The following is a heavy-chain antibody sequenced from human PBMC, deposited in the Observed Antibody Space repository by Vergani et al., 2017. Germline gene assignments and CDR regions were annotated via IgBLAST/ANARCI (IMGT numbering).Heavy chain of an antibody. CDR1: GGTFSSYT. Sequence: QVQLVQSGAEVKKPGSSVKVSCKASGGTFSSYTISWVRQAPGQGLEWMGRIIPILGIANYAQKFQGRVTITADKSTSTAYMELSSLRSEDTAVCYCARGRNPPTHFDYWGQGTLVTVSS. CDR3: ARGRNPPTHFDY. CDR2: IIPILGIA. V-gene: IGHV1-69*02. D-gene: IGHD1-14*01. J-gene: IGHJ4*02.